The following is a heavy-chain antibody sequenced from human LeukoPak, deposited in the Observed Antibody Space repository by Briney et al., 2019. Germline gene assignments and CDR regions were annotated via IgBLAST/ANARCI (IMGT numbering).Heavy chain of an antibody. CDR1: GYTFTNYA. CDR2: ISAYNGNT. D-gene: IGHD2-2*01. CDR3: ATRVGRYCSSTSCFHAFDI. Sequence: GASVKVSCKASGYTFTNYAISWVRQAPGQGLEWMGWISAYNGNTNYAQKLQGRVTMTTDTSTSTAYMELRSLRSDDTAVYYCATRVGRYCSSTSCFHAFDIWGKGEMVTVSS. J-gene: IGHJ3*02. V-gene: IGHV1-18*01.